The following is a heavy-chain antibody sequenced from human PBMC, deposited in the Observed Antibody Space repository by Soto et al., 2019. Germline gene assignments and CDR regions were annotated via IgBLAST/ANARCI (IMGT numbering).Heavy chain of an antibody. CDR2: IYYSGST. J-gene: IGHJ4*02. D-gene: IGHD3-22*01. CDR3: ARSEYYYDSSGYYPVYFDY. CDR1: GGSISSGDYY. V-gene: IGHV4-30-4*08. Sequence: SETLSLTCTVSGGSISSGDYYWSWIRQPPGKGLEWIGYIYYSGSTYYNPSLKSRVTISVDTSKNQFSLKLSSVTAADTAVYYCARSEYYYDSSGYYPVYFDYWGQGTLVTVSS.